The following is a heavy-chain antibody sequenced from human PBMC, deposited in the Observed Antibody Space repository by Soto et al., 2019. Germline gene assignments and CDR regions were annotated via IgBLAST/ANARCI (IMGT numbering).Heavy chain of an antibody. Sequence: EVQLLESGGGWVQPGGFLRLSCAASGFTFRNYAMSWVRQAPGKGLEWVSTISGSGGSTYYADSVKGRFTISRDNSQNTLYLQMNSLRAEDTAVYYCAKTTVIVGYYYGMDVWGLGTTVTVSS. CDR1: GFTFRNYA. CDR3: AKTTVIVGYYYGMDV. V-gene: IGHV3-23*01. J-gene: IGHJ6*02. D-gene: IGHD4-17*01. CDR2: ISGSGGST.